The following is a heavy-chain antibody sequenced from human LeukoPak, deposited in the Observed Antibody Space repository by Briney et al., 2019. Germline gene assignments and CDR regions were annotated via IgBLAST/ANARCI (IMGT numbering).Heavy chain of an antibody. Sequence: SQTLSLXCTVSGGSISSGSYYWSWIRQPAGKGLEWIGRIHSSGSTTYNPSLKSRVTISVDRSKNQFSLKLSSVTAADTAVYYCARDPSGLDYDSSGDYWGQGALVTVSS. CDR2: IHSSGST. V-gene: IGHV4-61*02. D-gene: IGHD3-22*01. CDR3: ARDPSGLDYDSSGDY. J-gene: IGHJ4*02. CDR1: GGSISSGSYY.